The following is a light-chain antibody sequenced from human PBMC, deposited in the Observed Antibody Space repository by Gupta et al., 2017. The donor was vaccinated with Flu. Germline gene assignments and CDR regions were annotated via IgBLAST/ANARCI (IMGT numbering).Light chain of an antibody. CDR1: QIRVHSDANTY. J-gene: IGKJ2*02. CDR3: RQGKGWPCA. Sequence: VTLGQPASISFRSSQIRVHSDANTYSDWLQQRPGQSPRRLTYKLSNRDSGVPDRFSGRGSGTDFTLKISRMEAADVGVYYCRQGKGWPCAFGQGTKLEI. CDR2: KLS. V-gene: IGKV2-30*02.